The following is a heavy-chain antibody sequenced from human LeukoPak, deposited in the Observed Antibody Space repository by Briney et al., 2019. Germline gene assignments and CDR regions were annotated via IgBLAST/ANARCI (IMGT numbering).Heavy chain of an antibody. CDR2: IYYSGST. CDR3: ARDGRFPPEVLPRYFDS. J-gene: IGHJ4*02. D-gene: IGHD1-14*01. CDR1: GGSISSSSYY. Sequence: SQTLSLTCTVSGGSISSSSYYWGWIRQPPGKGLEWIGSIYYSGSTYYNPSLKSRVTISVDTSKNQFSLKLSSVTAADTAVYYCARDGRFPPEVLPRYFDSWGQGTLVTVSS. V-gene: IGHV4-39*07.